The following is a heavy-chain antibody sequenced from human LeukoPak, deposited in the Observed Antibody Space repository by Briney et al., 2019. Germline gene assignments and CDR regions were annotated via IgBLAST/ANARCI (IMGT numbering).Heavy chain of an antibody. CDR3: ASGGSGSDVFDY. CDR2: ISGYNGNP. D-gene: IGHD3-10*01. J-gene: IGHJ4*02. CDR1: GYTFTSYG. V-gene: IGHV1-18*01. Sequence: ASVKVSCKASGYTFTSYGISWVRQAPGQGLEWMGWISGYNGNPNYAQKFQGRVTMNTDTSTSTAYMELRSLRSDGTAVYYCASGGSGSDVFDYWGQGTLVTVSS.